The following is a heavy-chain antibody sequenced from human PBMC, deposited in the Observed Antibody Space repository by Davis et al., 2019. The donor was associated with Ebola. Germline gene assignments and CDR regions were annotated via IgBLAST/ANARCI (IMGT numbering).Heavy chain of an antibody. Sequence: KSSCKGSGYSFTTYWIAWVRKMPGKALDWMGIINPVDSTTRYSPSFQGQVTISADKSISTAYLQWSSLKASDTAMYYCARSPLVAATGDWYFDLWGRGTLVTVSS. CDR1: GYSFTTYW. CDR3: ARSPLVAATGDWYFDL. V-gene: IGHV5-51*01. D-gene: IGHD6-13*01. J-gene: IGHJ2*01. CDR2: INPVDSTT.